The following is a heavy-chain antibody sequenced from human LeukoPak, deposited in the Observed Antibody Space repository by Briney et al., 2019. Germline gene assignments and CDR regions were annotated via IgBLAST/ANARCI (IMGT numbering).Heavy chain of an antibody. CDR2: ISYDGSNK. CDR3: ARRSYDGSYSY. J-gene: IGHJ4*02. CDR1: GFTFSSYG. V-gene: IGHV3-30*03. D-gene: IGHD1-26*01. Sequence: QPGGSLRLSCAASGFTFSSYGMHWVRQAPGKGREGVAVISYDGSNKYYADSVKGRFTISRDNYKNTLYLQMNSLRSEDTAVYYCARRSYDGSYSYWGQGTLVTVSS.